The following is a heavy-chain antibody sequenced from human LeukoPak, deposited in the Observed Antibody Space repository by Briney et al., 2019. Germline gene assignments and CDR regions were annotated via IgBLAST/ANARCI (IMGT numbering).Heavy chain of an antibody. V-gene: IGHV2-70*11. CDR1: GFSLSTSGMC. CDR2: IDWDDDK. Sequence: ESGPTLVNPTQTLTLTCTFSGFSLSTSGMCVSWIRQPPGKALEWLARIDWDDDKYYSTSLKTRLTISKDTSKNQVVLTMTNMDPVDTATYYCARIRGGGNSGYSDYWGQGTLVTVSS. CDR3: ARIRGGGNSGYSDY. D-gene: IGHD4-23*01. J-gene: IGHJ4*02.